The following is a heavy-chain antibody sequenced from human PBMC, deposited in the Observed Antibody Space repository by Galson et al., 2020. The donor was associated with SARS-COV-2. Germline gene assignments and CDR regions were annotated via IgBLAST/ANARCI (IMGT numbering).Heavy chain of an antibody. V-gene: IGHV4-59*13. Sequence: SETLSLTCTVSGASISSYYWSWIRQPPAKGLEWIGFIYYSGSTNNNPSLKSRVTISVDTSKNQFSLKLSSVTAADTAVYYCARDSHYYGSGSYYFADWGQGTLVTVSS. CDR2: IYYSGST. CDR1: GASISSYY. CDR3: ARDSHYYGSGSYYFAD. J-gene: IGHJ4*02. D-gene: IGHD3-10*01.